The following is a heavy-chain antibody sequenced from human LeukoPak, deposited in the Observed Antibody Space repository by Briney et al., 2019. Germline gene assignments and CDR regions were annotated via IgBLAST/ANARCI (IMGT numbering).Heavy chain of an antibody. CDR1: GFTFSSYW. D-gene: IGHD3-22*01. CDR3: ARDLSQGYYYDSSAYFDY. Sequence: RSGGSLRLSCAASGFTFSSYWMSWVRQAPGKGLEWVANIKQDGSEKYYVDSVKGRFTISRDNAKNSLYLQMNSLRAEDTAVYYCARDLSQGYYYDSSAYFDYWGQGTLVTVSS. V-gene: IGHV3-7*01. CDR2: IKQDGSEK. J-gene: IGHJ4*02.